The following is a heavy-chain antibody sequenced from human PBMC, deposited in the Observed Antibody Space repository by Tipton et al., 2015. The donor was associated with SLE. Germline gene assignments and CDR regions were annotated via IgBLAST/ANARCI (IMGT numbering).Heavy chain of an antibody. CDR3: ATSIVPPYYYYYAMDV. CDR2: IWYDGSNK. Sequence: SLRLSCAASGFTFSSYGMHWVRQAPGKGLEWVAVIWYDGSNKYYADSVKGRFTISRDNSKNTLYLQMNSLRAEDTAVYYCATSIVPPYYYYYAMDVWGQGTTVTVSS. CDR1: GFTFSSYG. J-gene: IGHJ6*02. V-gene: IGHV3-33*01. D-gene: IGHD3-16*02.